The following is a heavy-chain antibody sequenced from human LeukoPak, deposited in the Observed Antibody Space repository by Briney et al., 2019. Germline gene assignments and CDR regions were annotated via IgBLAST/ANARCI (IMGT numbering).Heavy chain of an antibody. Sequence: PGGSLRLSCAASGFTVSSNYMSWVRQAPGKGLEWVSVIYSGGSTYYADPVKGRFTISRDNSKNTLYLQMNSLRAEDTAVYYCARSGAFNYGMDVWGQGTTVTVSS. D-gene: IGHD1-26*01. CDR1: GFTVSSNY. J-gene: IGHJ6*02. V-gene: IGHV3-53*01. CDR3: ARSGAFNYGMDV. CDR2: IYSGGST.